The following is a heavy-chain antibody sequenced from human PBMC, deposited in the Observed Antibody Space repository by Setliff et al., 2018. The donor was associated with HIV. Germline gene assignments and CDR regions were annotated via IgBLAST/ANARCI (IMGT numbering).Heavy chain of an antibody. CDR1: GGSISSSSYY. CDR2: IYYTGST. J-gene: IGHJ3*02. Sequence: PSETLSLTCTVSGGSISSSSYYWGWIRQSPGKGLEWIGSIYYTGSTHYSPSLKSRVTTSVDTSKNQFSLKLRSVTAADTAVYYCARGYGHIVEVIASDAFDIWGQGIMVTVSS. V-gene: IGHV4-39*07. CDR3: ARGYGHIVEVIASDAFDI. D-gene: IGHD2-21*01.